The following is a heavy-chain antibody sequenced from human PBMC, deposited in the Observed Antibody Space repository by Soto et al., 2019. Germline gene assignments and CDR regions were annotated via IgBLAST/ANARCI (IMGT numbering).Heavy chain of an antibody. CDR3: AREVGGSPPPG. CDR2: ISYDGSEK. Sequence: ESGGGVVQPGRSLRLSCAASGFTFSRHAMHWVRQAPVKGLEWVAVISYDGSEKYYADSVKGRFTISRDSSKNTLYLQMDSLGPEDTAVYYCAREVGGSPPPGWGQGTLVTVFS. V-gene: IGHV3-30-3*01. J-gene: IGHJ4*02. CDR1: GFTFSRHA. D-gene: IGHD3-16*01.